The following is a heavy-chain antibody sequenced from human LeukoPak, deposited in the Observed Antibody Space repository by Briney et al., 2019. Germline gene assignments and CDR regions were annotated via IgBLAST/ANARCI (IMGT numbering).Heavy chain of an antibody. CDR1: GFTFNSYA. D-gene: IGHD3-22*01. CDR2: VFGSGET. V-gene: IGHV3-23*01. CDR3: AKYDSSSPHYLHY. J-gene: IGHJ4*02. Sequence: GGSLRLSCEASGFTFNSYAMAWVRQAPGKGLEWVSSVFGSGETHYTDSVKGRFTISRDNSKNTVYLQMNSLRAEDTAIYYCAKYDSSSPHYLHYWGQGTLVTVSS.